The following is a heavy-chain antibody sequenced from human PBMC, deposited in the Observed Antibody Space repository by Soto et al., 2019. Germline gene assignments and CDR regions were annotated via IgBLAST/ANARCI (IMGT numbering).Heavy chain of an antibody. CDR3: ARAQFYSGSGRYNNLMFDP. J-gene: IGHJ5*02. D-gene: IGHD3-10*01. V-gene: IGHV4-30-2*01. Sequence: SETLSLTCAVSGGSISSGGYSWSWIRQPPGKGLEWIGYIYHSGSTYYNPSLKSRVTISVDRSKNQFSLKLSSVTAADTAVYYCARAQFYSGSGRYNNLMFDPWGQGTQVTVSS. CDR1: GGSISSGGYS. CDR2: IYHSGST.